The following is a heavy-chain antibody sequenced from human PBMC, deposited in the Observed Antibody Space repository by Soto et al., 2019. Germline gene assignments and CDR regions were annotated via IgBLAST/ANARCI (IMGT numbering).Heavy chain of an antibody. Sequence: SETLSLTCTVSGGSISSYYWSWIRQPPGKGLEWIGYIYYSGSTNYNPSLKSRVTISVDTSKNQFSLKLSSVTAADTALYYCVRVATREGPSYYYFCMDVWGKGTTVTVSS. CDR3: VRVATREGPSYYYFCMDV. CDR1: GGSISSYY. J-gene: IGHJ6*03. D-gene: IGHD5-12*01. CDR2: IYYSGST. V-gene: IGHV4-59*01.